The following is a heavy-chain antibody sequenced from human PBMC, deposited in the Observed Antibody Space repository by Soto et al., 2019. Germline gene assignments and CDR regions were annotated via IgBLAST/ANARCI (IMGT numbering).Heavy chain of an antibody. CDR3: ARGLITGSQYSGGWYYFDS. Sequence: TSKTLSLNCAVTGASISPSNWSRWVLHPPGKVLGWIGEVYHSGSANYNPSLKSRVTISVHTSNSQFSLELSSVTAADTAVYYCARGLITGSQYSGGWYYFDSWGQGTQVTVSS. D-gene: IGHD1-26*01. V-gene: IGHV4-4*02. J-gene: IGHJ4*02. CDR1: GASISPSNW. CDR2: VYHSGSA.